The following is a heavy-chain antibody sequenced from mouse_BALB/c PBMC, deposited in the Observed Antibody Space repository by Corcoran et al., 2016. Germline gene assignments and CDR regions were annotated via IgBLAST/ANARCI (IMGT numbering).Heavy chain of an antibody. V-gene: IGHV14-3*02. Sequence: EVQLQQSGAELVKPGASVKLSCTASGFNIKDTYMHWVKQRPEQGMEWIGRIDPTNGNTKYDPKFQGKATITADTSSNTAYLQPSSLTSEVTGVDYCANMITINWCQGSLVTVTA. CDR1: GFNIKDTY. D-gene: IGHD2-4*01. CDR3: ANMITIN. CDR2: IDPTNGNT. J-gene: IGHJ3*01.